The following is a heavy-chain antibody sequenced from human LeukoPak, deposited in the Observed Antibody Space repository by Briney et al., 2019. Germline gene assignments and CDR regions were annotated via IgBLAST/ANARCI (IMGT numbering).Heavy chain of an antibody. Sequence: GGSLRLSCAASGFTFSSYSMNWVRQAPGKGLEWVSSISSSSSYIYYADSVKGRFTISRDNAKNTLYLQMNSLRAEDTAVYYCASPFVCVPAAMDAACYFDYWGQGTLVTVSS. CDR2: ISSSSSYI. CDR1: GFTFSSYS. CDR3: ASPFVCVPAAMDAACYFDY. J-gene: IGHJ4*02. D-gene: IGHD5-18*01. V-gene: IGHV3-21*01.